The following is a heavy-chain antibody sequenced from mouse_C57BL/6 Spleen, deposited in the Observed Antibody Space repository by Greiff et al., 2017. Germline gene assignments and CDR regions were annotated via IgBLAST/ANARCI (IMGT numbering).Heavy chain of an antibody. CDR1: GYTFTSYW. CDR3: ARSRGPYYFDY. V-gene: IGHV1-69*01. CDR2: IDPSDSYT. Sequence: VQLQQPGAELVMPGASVKLSCKASGYTFTSYWMHWVKQRPGQGLEWIGEIDPSDSYTNYNQKFKGKSTLTVDKSSSTAYMQLSSLTSEDSAVYYCARSRGPYYFDYWGQGTTLTVSS. J-gene: IGHJ2*01.